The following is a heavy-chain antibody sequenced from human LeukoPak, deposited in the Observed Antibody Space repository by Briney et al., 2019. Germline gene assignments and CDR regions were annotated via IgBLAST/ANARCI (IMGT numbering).Heavy chain of an antibody. V-gene: IGHV4-30-4*08. CDR1: GGSISSGDYY. CDR3: ARVQNYYDSSGYPDY. D-gene: IGHD3-22*01. Sequence: SETLSLTCTVSGGSISSGDYYWSWIRQPPGKGLEWIGYIYYSGSTYYNPSLKSRVTISVDTSKNQFSLKLSSVTAADTAVYYCARVQNYYDSSGYPDYWGQGTLVTVSS. J-gene: IGHJ4*02. CDR2: IYYSGST.